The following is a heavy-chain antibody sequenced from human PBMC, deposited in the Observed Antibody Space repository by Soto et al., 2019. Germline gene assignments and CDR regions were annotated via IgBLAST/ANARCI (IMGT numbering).Heavy chain of an antibody. CDR2: MNPNSGNT. D-gene: IGHD2-21*02. V-gene: IGHV1-8*01. Sequence: QVQLVQSGAEVKKPGASVKVSCKASGYTFTSYDINWVRQATRQGLEWMGWMNPNSGNTGYAQKFQGRVTMTRNTSIGTAYMELSSLRSEDTAVYYCARIGVVTYYYYGMDVWGQGTTVTVSS. CDR3: ARIGVVTYYYYGMDV. J-gene: IGHJ6*02. CDR1: GYTFTSYD.